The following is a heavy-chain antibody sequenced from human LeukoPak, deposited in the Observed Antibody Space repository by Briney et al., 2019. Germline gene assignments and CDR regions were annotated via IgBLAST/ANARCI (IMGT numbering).Heavy chain of an antibody. CDR1: GGSISSYY. J-gene: IGHJ4*02. V-gene: IGHV4-4*07. Sequence: SETLSLTCTVSGGSISSYYWSWIRQPAGKGLEWTGRIYTSGSTNYNPSLKSRVTMSVDTSKNQFSLKLSSVTAADTAVYYCARALIAAAGSPYFDYWGQGTLVTVSS. D-gene: IGHD6-13*01. CDR2: IYTSGST. CDR3: ARALIAAAGSPYFDY.